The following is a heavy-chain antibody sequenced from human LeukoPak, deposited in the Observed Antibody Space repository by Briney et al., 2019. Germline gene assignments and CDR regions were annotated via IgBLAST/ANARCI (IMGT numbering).Heavy chain of an antibody. V-gene: IGHV3-48*03. Sequence: PGGSLRLSCAASEFTFSSYEMNWVRQAPGKGREGVSYISDSGSTIYYADSVKGRFTISRDNAKNSLYLQMSSLRAEDTAVYYCARDARRFRAFDIWGQGTMVTVSS. CDR1: EFTFSSYE. CDR2: ISDSGSTI. J-gene: IGHJ3*02. CDR3: ARDARRFRAFDI.